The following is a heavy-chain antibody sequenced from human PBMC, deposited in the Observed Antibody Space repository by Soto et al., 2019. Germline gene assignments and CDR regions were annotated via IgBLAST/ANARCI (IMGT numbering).Heavy chain of an antibody. J-gene: IGHJ5*02. Sequence: GGSLRLSCAASGFTFSSYEMNWVRQAPGKGLEWVSYISSSGSTIYYADSVKGRFTISRDNAKNSLYLQMNSLKAEDTAVYYCAKSLVVVVASWFDPWGQGTLGTVSS. D-gene: IGHD2-15*01. CDR2: ISSSGSTI. CDR1: GFTFSSYE. V-gene: IGHV3-48*03. CDR3: AKSLVVVVASWFDP.